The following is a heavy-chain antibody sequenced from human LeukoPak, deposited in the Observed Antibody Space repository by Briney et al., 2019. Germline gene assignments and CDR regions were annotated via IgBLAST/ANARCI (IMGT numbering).Heavy chain of an antibody. V-gene: IGHV1-24*01. CDR2: FDPEDGET. Sequence: ASVKVSCKVSGYTLTELSMHWVRQAPGKGLEWMGGFDPEDGETIYAQKFQGRVTMTEDTSTDTAYMELSSLRSEDTAVYYCATGPLEGSSGWYYHFDYWGQGTLVTVSS. CDR1: GYTLTELS. D-gene: IGHD6-19*01. CDR3: ATGPLEGSSGWYYHFDY. J-gene: IGHJ4*02.